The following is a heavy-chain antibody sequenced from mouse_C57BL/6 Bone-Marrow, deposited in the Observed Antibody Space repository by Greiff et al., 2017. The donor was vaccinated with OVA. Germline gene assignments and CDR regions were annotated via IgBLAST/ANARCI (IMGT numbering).Heavy chain of an antibody. Sequence: EVQVVESGGGLVQSGRSLRLSCATSGFTFSDFYMEWVRQAPGKGLEWIAASRNKANDYTTEYSASVKGRFIVSRDTSQSILYLQMNALRAEDTAIYYCARDAPYDYPFAYWGQGTLVTVSA. D-gene: IGHD2-4*01. CDR3: ARDAPYDYPFAY. J-gene: IGHJ3*01. CDR2: SRNKANDYTT. CDR1: GFTFSDFY. V-gene: IGHV7-1*01.